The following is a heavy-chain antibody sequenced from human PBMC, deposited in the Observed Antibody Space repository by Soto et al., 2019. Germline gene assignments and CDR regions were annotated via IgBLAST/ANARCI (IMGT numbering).Heavy chain of an antibody. Sequence: PSETLSLTCTVSGGSISSYYWSWIRQPPGKGLEWIGYIYYSGSTNYNPSLKSRVTISVDTSKNQFSLKLSSVTAADTAVYYCARDHPLRLRFDPWGQGTLVTVSS. V-gene: IGHV4-59*01. J-gene: IGHJ5*02. CDR1: GGSISSYY. CDR3: ARDHPLRLRFDP. D-gene: IGHD4-17*01. CDR2: IYYSGST.